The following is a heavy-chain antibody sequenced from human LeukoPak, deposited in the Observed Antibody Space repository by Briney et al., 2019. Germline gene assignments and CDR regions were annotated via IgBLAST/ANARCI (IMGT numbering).Heavy chain of an antibody. CDR1: GFTFTSHS. D-gene: IGHD6-13*01. Sequence: PGGSLRLSCAASGFTFTSHSLNWVRQAPGKGLEWVSSISSSSSYIYYADSVKGRFSISRDNARNSPYLQMNSLTAEDTAVYYCARDWRNKYSNSWSRGEWYFDLWGRGTLVTVSS. CDR2: ISSSSSYI. CDR3: ARDWRNKYSNSWSRGEWYFDL. V-gene: IGHV3-21*01. J-gene: IGHJ2*01.